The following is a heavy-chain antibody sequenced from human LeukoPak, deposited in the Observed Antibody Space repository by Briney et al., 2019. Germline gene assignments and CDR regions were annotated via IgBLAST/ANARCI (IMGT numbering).Heavy chain of an antibody. D-gene: IGHD3-10*01. Sequence: SETLLITCTVSRGSIRSYYWSWIRQSPEKGLEWIGSFYYGESTKYNPSLKSRVSISVDTSKTQVSLKLNSINAADTAVYYCASGSGSHYFVYWGQRVLVTVSS. J-gene: IGHJ4*02. CDR2: FYYGEST. V-gene: IGHV4-59*01. CDR3: ASGSGSHYFVY. CDR1: RGSIRSYY.